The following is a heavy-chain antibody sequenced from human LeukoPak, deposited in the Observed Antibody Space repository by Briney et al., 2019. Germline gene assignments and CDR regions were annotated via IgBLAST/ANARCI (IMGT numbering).Heavy chain of an antibody. D-gene: IGHD2-21*02. CDR1: GFTFSSYE. CDR3: AGGRDFDLDY. J-gene: IGHJ4*02. Sequence: GGSLRLSCTAPGFTFSSYEMNWVCQAPGKGLEWVSYISSSGSTIYYADSVKGRFTISRDNAKNSLYLQMNSLRAEDTAVYYCAGGRDFDLDYWGQGTLVTVSS. V-gene: IGHV3-48*03. CDR2: ISSSGSTI.